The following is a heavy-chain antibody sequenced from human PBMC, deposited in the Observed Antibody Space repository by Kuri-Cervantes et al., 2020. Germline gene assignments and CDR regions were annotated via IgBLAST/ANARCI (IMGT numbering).Heavy chain of an antibody. J-gene: IGHJ6*03. CDR3: ARDDSMDV. CDR1: GFTFSSYW. Sequence: GESLKISCAASGFTFSSYWMSWVRQAPGKGLEWVANIKQDGSEKYYVDSVKDRFTISRDNAKNSLYLQINSLRAEDTAVYYCARDDSMDVWGNGTTVTVSS. CDR2: IKQDGSEK. V-gene: IGHV3-7*03.